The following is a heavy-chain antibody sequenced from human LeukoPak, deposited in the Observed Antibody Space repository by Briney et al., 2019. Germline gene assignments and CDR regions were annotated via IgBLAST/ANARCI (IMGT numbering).Heavy chain of an antibody. CDR2: ISGDGGTT. D-gene: IGHD6-19*01. J-gene: IGHJ4*02. Sequence: GGSLRLSCAASGFTFYKYVMHWVRQAPGKGLEWVSLISGDGGTTYYSDSVKGRFTISRDNSKNSLSLQMMTLRTEDTAWYYCGKAGGEAKQWLADYWGQGTLVTVSS. V-gene: IGHV3-43*02. CDR3: GKAGGEAKQWLADY. CDR1: GFTFYKYV.